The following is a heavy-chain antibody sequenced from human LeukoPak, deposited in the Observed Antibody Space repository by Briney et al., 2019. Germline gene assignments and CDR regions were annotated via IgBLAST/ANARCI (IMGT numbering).Heavy chain of an antibody. J-gene: IGHJ4*02. V-gene: IGHV1-2*02. Sequence: GASVKVSCKASGYTFTGYYMHWVRQAPGQGLEWMGWINPNSGGTNYAQKFQGRVTMTRDTSISTAYMELSRLRSDDTAVYYCAREDIEGGYDLLRFGYWGQRTLVTVSS. CDR2: INPNSGGT. CDR1: GYTFTGYY. CDR3: AREDIEGGYDLLRFGY. D-gene: IGHD5-12*01.